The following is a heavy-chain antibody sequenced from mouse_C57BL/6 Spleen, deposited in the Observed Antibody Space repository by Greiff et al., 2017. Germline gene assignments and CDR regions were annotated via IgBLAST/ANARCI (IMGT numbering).Heavy chain of an antibody. J-gene: IGHJ4*01. CDR2: IYPGDGDT. Sequence: QVQLKESGAELVKPGASVKISCKASGYAFSSYWMNWLKQRPGKGLEWIGQIYPGDGDTNYNGKFKGKATLTADKSSSTAYMQLSSLTSEDSAVYFCARGGNYDYYAMDYWGQGTSVTVSS. D-gene: IGHD2-1*01. CDR1: GYAFSSYW. V-gene: IGHV1-80*01. CDR3: ARGGNYDYYAMDY.